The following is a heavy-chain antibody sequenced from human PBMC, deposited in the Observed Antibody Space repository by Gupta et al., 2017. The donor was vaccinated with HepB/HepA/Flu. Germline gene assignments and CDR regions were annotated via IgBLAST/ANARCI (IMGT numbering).Heavy chain of an antibody. CDR3: ARQPRASGHAFDL. V-gene: IGHV4-59*08. CDR1: GGSISSYY. Sequence: QVQLQESGPGLVKPSEPLSLTRTVSGGSISSYYWTWIRQPPGRGLEWIGNIYYSGNIEYNPSLKSRVTISVDTSKNQFSLKLSSVTAADTALYYCARQPRASGHAFDLWGQGTMVTVSS. D-gene: IGHD6-25*01. J-gene: IGHJ3*01. CDR2: IYYSGNI.